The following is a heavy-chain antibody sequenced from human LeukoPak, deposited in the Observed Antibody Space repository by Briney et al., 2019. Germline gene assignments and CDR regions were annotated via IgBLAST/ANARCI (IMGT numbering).Heavy chain of an antibody. D-gene: IGHD3-10*01. J-gene: IGHJ2*01. CDR1: GFTFSSYA. CDR2: ISYDGSNK. Sequence: PGGSLRLSCAASGFTFSSYAMHWVRQAPGKGLEWVAVISYDGSNKYYADSVKGRFTISRDNSKNTLYLQMSSLRAEDTAVYYCAKDLSGDYWYFDLWGRGTLVTVSS. V-gene: IGHV3-30*04. CDR3: AKDLSGDYWYFDL.